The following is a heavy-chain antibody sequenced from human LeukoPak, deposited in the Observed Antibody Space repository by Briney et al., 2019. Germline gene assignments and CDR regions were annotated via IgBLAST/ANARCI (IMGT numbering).Heavy chain of an antibody. CDR3: ARDSSVCAFDV. D-gene: IGHD6-6*01. Sequence: PGGSLRLSCAASGFTFSPYTMHWFRQPPGKGLEWLSYINTGSTTIYYADSVKGRFTISRDNAKNSLYLQSNSLRAEDTAVYYCARDSSVCAFDVWGQGTMVTVPS. V-gene: IGHV3-48*01. CDR2: INTGSTTI. J-gene: IGHJ3*01. CDR1: GFTFSPYT.